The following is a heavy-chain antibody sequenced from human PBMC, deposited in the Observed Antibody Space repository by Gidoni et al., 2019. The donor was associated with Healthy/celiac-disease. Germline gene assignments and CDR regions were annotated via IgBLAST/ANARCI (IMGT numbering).Heavy chain of an antibody. Sequence: QVQVVESGGGVVQPGRSLRLSCAASGFTFSSYAMHWVRQAPGKGLEWVAVISYDGSNKSYADSVKGRFTISRDNSKNTLYLQMNTLRAEDTAVYYCARDRISSPFDYWGQGTLVTVSS. V-gene: IGHV3-30-3*01. CDR2: ISYDGSNK. CDR3: ARDRISSPFDY. J-gene: IGHJ4*02. CDR1: GFTFSSYA.